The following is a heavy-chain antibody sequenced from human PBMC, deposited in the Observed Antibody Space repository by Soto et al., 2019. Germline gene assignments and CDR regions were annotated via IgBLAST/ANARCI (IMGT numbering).Heavy chain of an antibody. CDR3: ARGXNXDC. J-gene: IGHJ4*02. Sequence: EERLVQSGGGLVQPGGSLRLSCAASGFSVXGNYMSWVRXXPGKGLELVSLIYSGGNPFYADSMKGRFTLSRDNSNNMLYLQXXXXXAEDTAVYYCARGXNXDCXGQGTLVIVSS. CDR2: IYSGGNP. V-gene: IGHV3-53*01. CDR1: GFSVXGNY.